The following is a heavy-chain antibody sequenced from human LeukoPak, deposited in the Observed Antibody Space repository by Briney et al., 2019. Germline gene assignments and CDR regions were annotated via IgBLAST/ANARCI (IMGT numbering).Heavy chain of an antibody. Sequence: SEPLSLTCTVSGGSISSYYWSWIRQPPGKGLEGMGYNYYSGSTNYNPSLKSRVHISVDTAKYQFALKLSSVTAADTAVYYCAREMPGYCSGGSCYDSGHAFDSWGQGTMVTVSS. J-gene: IGHJ3*02. V-gene: IGHV4-59*01. CDR1: GGSISSYY. CDR3: AREMPGYCSGGSCYDSGHAFDS. CDR2: NYYSGST. D-gene: IGHD2-15*01.